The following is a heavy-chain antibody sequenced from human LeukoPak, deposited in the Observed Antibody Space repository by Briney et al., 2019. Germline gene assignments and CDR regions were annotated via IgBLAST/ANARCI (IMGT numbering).Heavy chain of an antibody. Sequence: ASVKVSCKASGYTFTNYDINWVRQATGQGLEWMGWMNPNSGNTGYAQKFQGRVTMTRNTSISTAYMELSSLRSEDTAVYYCARARDFCSGPPYFGAWGQGTLVTVSS. CDR2: MNPNSGNT. CDR1: GYTFTNYD. D-gene: IGHD3-3*01. CDR3: ARARDFCSGPPYFGA. V-gene: IGHV1-8*01. J-gene: IGHJ5*02.